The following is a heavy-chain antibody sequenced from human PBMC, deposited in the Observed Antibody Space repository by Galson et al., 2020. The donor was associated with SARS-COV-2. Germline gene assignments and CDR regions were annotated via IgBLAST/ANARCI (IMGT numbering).Heavy chain of an antibody. J-gene: IGHJ4*02. Sequence: SETLSLTCAVYGGSFSGYYWSWIRQPPGKGLEWIGEINHSGSTNYNPSLKSRVTISVDTSKNQFSLKLSSVTAADTAVYYCARKMTTVKELWGQGTLVTVSS. V-gene: IGHV4-34*01. CDR3: ARKMTTVKEL. CDR2: INHSGST. CDR1: GGSFSGYY. D-gene: IGHD4-17*01.